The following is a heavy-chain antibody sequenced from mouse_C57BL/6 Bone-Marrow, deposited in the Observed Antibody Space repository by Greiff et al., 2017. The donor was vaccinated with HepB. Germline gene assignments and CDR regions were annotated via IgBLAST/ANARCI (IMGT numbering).Heavy chain of an antibody. J-gene: IGHJ3*01. V-gene: IGHV1-39*01. CDR2: INPNYGTT. CDR1: GYSFTDYN. CDR3: ARSGCPGPRGFAY. Sequence: EVQLQQSGPELVKPGASVKISCKASGYSFTDYNMNWVKQSTGKSLEWIGVINPNYGTTTYNQKLKVKATLTVDPSSSTAYMQLNSLTTEDSAVYDCARSGCPGPRGFAYWDRGTLVTVSA. D-gene: IGHD3-3*01.